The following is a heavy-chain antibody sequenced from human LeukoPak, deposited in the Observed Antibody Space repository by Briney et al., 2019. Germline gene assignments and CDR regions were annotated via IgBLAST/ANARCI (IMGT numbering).Heavy chain of an antibody. CDR3: ARAAPYYRWFDP. CDR1: GGSFSGYY. V-gene: IGHV4-34*01. J-gene: IGHJ5*02. CDR2: INHSGST. D-gene: IGHD3-10*01. Sequence: SETLSLTCAVYGGSFSGYYWSWTRQPPGKGLEWIGEINHSGSTNYNPSLKSRVTISVDTSKNQFSLKLSSVTAADTAVYYCARAAPYYRWFDPWGQGTLVTVSS.